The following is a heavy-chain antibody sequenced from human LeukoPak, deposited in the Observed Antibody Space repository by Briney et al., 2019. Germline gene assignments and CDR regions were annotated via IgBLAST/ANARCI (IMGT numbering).Heavy chain of an antibody. CDR1: GGSISSGGYY. CDR3: ASPGITLTDAAFHI. Sequence: PSETLSLTCTVSGGSISSGGYYWSWIRQPPGKGLEWIGYIYHSGSTYYNPSLKSRVTMSLDKSKGQFSLRLSSVTAADTAVYYCASPGITLTDAAFHIWGQGTLVTVSS. CDR2: IYHSGST. D-gene: IGHD1-20*01. J-gene: IGHJ3*02. V-gene: IGHV4-30-2*01.